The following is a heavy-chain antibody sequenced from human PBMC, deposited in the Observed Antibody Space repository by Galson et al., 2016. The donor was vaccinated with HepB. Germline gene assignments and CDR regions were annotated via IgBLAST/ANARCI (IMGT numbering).Heavy chain of an antibody. V-gene: IGHV6-1*01. CDR1: GDSVSSNTAA. Sequence: CAISGDSVSSNTAAWDWIRQSPSRGLEWLGRTYYRSRWYNDYAESVKGRITVTPDTSKNQFSLHLNSVTPEDTAVYYCARDEKRASYYYDSWGQGTLVTVSS. CDR2: TYYRSRWYN. D-gene: IGHD6-25*01. J-gene: IGHJ4*02. CDR3: ARDEKRASYYYDS.